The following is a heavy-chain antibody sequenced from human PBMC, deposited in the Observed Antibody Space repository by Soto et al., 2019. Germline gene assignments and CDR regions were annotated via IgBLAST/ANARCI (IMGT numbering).Heavy chain of an antibody. CDR2: ISSSGSNV. V-gene: IGHV3-48*02. CDR1: GFTFSTYS. J-gene: IGHJ6*02. CDR3: ARALRGDYYFYGMDV. Sequence: EVHLVESGGGLVQPGGSLRLSCVASGFTFSTYSMNWVRQAPGKGLEWVSYISSSGSNVYYADSVKGRFTISRDNAKNSLYLQMNSLRDEETAVYYCARALRGDYYFYGMDVWGQGTTVTVSS.